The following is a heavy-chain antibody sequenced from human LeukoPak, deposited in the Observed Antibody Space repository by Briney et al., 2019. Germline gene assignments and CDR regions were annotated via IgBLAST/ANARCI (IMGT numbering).Heavy chain of an antibody. J-gene: IGHJ4*02. CDR1: GGSSSSGGYY. Sequence: SETLSLACTVSGGSSSSGGYYWSWIRQPPGKGLEWIGYIYHSGSTYYNPSLKSRVTISVDRSKNQFSLKLSSVTAADTAVYYCARASIAARRLDYWGQGTLVTVSS. D-gene: IGHD6-6*01. V-gene: IGHV4-30-2*01. CDR3: ARASIAARRLDY. CDR2: IYHSGST.